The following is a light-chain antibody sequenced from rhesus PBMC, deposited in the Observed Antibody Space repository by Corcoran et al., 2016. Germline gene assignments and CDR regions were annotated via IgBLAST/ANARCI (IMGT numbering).Light chain of an antibody. J-gene: IGKJ3*01. CDR1: QSVSSY. CDR2: GAS. CDR3: QETSNLFT. V-gene: IGKV3-31*02. Sequence: EIVMTQSPATLSLSPGETATISCRTSQSVSSYLAWYQQKPGRAPRRLIYGASSRATGIPDRFSGSWSGTDFTLTISSLEPEDFAVYYCQETSNLFTFGPGTKLDIK.